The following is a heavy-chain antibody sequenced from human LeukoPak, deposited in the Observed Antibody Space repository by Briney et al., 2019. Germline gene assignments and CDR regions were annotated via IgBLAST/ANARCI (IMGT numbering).Heavy chain of an antibody. CDR1: GFTFSSYW. Sequence: GGSLRLSCAASGFTFSSYWMSWVRQAPGKGLEWVANIKQDGSEKYYVDSVKGRFTISRDNAKNSLYLQMNSLRAEDTAVYYCARDYSYYGSGSYPFDYWGQGTLVTVSS. CDR2: IKQDGSEK. J-gene: IGHJ4*02. V-gene: IGHV3-7*01. CDR3: ARDYSYYGSGSYPFDY. D-gene: IGHD3-10*01.